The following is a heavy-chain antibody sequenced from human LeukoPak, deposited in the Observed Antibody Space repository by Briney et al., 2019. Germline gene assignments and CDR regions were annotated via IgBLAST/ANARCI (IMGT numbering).Heavy chain of an antibody. CDR3: ARGADSSGYYSIFYFDY. Sequence: SETLSLTCTVSGGSISSYYWNWIRQPPGKGLEWIGYIYYSGSTNHNPSLKSRVTISVDTSKNQFSLKLSSVTAADTAVYYCARGADSSGYYSIFYFDYWGQGTLATVSS. V-gene: IGHV4-59*01. D-gene: IGHD3-22*01. CDR2: IYYSGST. J-gene: IGHJ4*02. CDR1: GGSISSYY.